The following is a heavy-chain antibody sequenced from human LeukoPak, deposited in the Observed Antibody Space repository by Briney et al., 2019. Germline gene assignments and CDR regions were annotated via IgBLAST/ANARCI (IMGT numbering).Heavy chain of an antibody. CDR1: GYSFTSYW. CDR2: IDPSDSYT. J-gene: IGHJ4*02. V-gene: IGHV5-10-1*01. CDR3: ARLLDIVATASDY. Sequence: GESLKISCKGSGYSFTSYWISWVRQMPGKGLEWMGRIDPSDSYTNYSPSFQGHVTILADKSISTAYLQWSSLKASDTAMYYCARLLDIVATASDYWGQGTLVTVSS. D-gene: IGHD5-12*01.